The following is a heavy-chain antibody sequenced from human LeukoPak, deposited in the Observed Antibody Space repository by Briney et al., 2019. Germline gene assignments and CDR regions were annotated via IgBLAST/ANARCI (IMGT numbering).Heavy chain of an antibody. CDR3: ARIPPQRLLWFGIYYYMDV. D-gene: IGHD3-10*01. CDR2: INHSGST. Sequence: SETLSLTCTVSGGSISSYYWSWIRQPPGKGLEWIGEINHSGSTNYNPSLKSRVTISVDTSKNQFSLKLSSVTAADTAVYYCARIPPQRLLWFGIYYYMDVWGKGTTVTISS. J-gene: IGHJ6*03. CDR1: GGSISSYY. V-gene: IGHV4-34*01.